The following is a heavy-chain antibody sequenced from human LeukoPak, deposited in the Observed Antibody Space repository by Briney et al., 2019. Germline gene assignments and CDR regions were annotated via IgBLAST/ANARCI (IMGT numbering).Heavy chain of an antibody. CDR1: GGSISSGGYY. CDR3: ARVQQQLVVQH. V-gene: IGHV4-31*03. Sequence: SETLSLTCTVSGGSISSGGYYWSWIRQHPGKGLEWIGYIYYSGSTYYNPSLKSRVTISVDTSKNQFSLRLSSLTAADTAVYYCARVQQQLVVQHWGQGTLVTVSS. CDR2: IYYSGST. D-gene: IGHD6-13*01. J-gene: IGHJ1*01.